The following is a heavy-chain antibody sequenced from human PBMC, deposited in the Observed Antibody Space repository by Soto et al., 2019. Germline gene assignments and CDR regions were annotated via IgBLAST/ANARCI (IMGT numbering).Heavy chain of an antibody. Sequence: GGSLRLSCAASGFTFSTDSMNWVRQAPGKGLEWVSYISSSRSTIYYADSVKGRFTISRDNAKNSLYLQMKSLRAEDTAVYYCARVTGSFDYWGQGTLVTVSS. CDR3: ARVTGSFDY. CDR1: GFTFSTDS. V-gene: IGHV3-48*01. J-gene: IGHJ4*02. CDR2: ISSSRSTI. D-gene: IGHD1-20*01.